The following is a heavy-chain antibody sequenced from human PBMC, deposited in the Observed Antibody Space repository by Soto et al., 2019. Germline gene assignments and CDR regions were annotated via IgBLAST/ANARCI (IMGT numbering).Heavy chain of an antibody. V-gene: IGHV1-69*06. D-gene: IGHD3-10*01. CDR3: ASWSGADDAFDI. CDR1: GGTFSSDA. Sequence: SVKVSCKASGGTFSSDAISWVRQAPGQGLEWMGGIIPIFGTANYAQKFQGRVTITADKSTSTAYMELSSLRSEDTAVYYCASWSGADDAFDIWGQGTMVTVSS. J-gene: IGHJ3*02. CDR2: IIPIFGTA.